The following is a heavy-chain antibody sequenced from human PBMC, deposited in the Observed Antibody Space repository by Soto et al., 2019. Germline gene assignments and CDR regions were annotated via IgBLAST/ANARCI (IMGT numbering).Heavy chain of an antibody. D-gene: IGHD6-19*01. CDR1: RFTFSDYA. J-gene: IGHJ4*02. V-gene: IGHV3-30*18. Sequence: VQLVESGGGVVQPGRSLRLSCAASRFTFSDYAMHWVRQAPGKGLEWVAVVSHDGRNTHYADSVKGRFTISRDSSKNTVSLELTSMRAEDTAGYYCAKGGRQWLVTSYFNYWGQGALVTVSS. CDR2: VSHDGRNT. CDR3: AKGGRQWLVTSYFNY.